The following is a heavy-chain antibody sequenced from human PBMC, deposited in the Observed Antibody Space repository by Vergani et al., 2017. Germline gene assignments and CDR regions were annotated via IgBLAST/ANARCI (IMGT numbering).Heavy chain of an antibody. V-gene: IGHV3-23*01. Sequence: EVQLLESGGGLVQPGGSLRLSCAASGFTFSSYAMSWVRQAPGKGLEWVSAISGSGGSTYYADSVKGRFTISRDNSKNTLYLQMNSLRAEDTAVYYCAKDRDGITGTTYGGFDPWGQGTLVTVSS. CDR2: ISGSGGST. D-gene: IGHD1-7*01. CDR1: GFTFSSYA. CDR3: AKDRDGITGTTYGGFDP. J-gene: IGHJ5*02.